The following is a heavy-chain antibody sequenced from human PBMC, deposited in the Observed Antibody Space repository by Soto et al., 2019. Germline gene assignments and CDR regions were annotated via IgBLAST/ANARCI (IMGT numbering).Heavy chain of an antibody. J-gene: IGHJ2*01. CDR3: ARCYCSVGSCFTCCHVDL. CDR1: GYSFDTFG. CDR2: ISIEKGDT. V-gene: IGHV1-18*01. D-gene: IGHD2-15*01. Sequence: QVQVVQSGAEVKKPGASVKVACKASGYSFDTFGMSWVRQAPGQGLEWMGWISIEKGDTNSAQKFQDRVTMTTDTSTSTAYMELRSLTSDDTAVYYCARCYCSVGSCFTCCHVDLWGRGTLVTVSS.